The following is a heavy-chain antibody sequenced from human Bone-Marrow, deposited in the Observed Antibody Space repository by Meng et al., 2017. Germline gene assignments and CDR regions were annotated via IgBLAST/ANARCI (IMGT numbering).Heavy chain of an antibody. Sequence: GESLKISCAASGFTFSSYEMNWVRQAPGKGLEWVSYISSSGSTIYYADSVKGRFTISRDNAKNSLYLQMNSLRAEDTAVYYCARDFPVSAFPADYYFEYWGQGTLVTVSS. V-gene: IGHV3-48*03. CDR1: GFTFSSYE. CDR2: ISSSGSTI. J-gene: IGHJ4*02. D-gene: IGHD2-8*01. CDR3: ARDFPVSAFPADYYFEY.